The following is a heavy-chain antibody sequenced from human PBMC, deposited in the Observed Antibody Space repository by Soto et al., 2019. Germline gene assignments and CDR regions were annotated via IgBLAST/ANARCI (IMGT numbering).Heavy chain of an antibody. CDR3: VKDWVPNAVVISPPIFDS. CDR1: GFTFSNYA. CDR2: ISGNGGTT. V-gene: IGHV3-23*01. Sequence: EVQLSESGGGLVQPGGSLRLSCAASGFTFSNYAMSWVRQAPGRGLEWVSFISGNGGTTFYADSVEGRFSVSRDNSKNTMGLHMNSLRAEDTAVYYCVKDWVPNAVVISPPIFDSWGQGTLVTVSS. J-gene: IGHJ4*02. D-gene: IGHD3-22*01.